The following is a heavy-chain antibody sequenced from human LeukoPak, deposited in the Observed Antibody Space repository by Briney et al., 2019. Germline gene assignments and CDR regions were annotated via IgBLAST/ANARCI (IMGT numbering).Heavy chain of an antibody. V-gene: IGHV1-18*01. J-gene: IGHJ4*02. D-gene: IGHD3-22*01. CDR3: ARGNYYDSSGYFL. CDR1: GGTFSSYA. CDR2: ISAYNGNT. Sequence: ASVKVSCKASGGTFSSYAISWVRQAPGQGLEWMGWISAYNGNTNYAQKLQGRVTMTTDTSTSTAYMELRSLRSDDTAVYYCARGNYYDSSGYFLWGQGTLVTVSS.